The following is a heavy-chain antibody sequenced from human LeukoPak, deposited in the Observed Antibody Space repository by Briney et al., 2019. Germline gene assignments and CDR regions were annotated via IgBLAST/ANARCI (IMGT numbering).Heavy chain of an antibody. CDR1: GYTFTSYG. D-gene: IGHD6-13*01. CDR3: ARLGSPEIYTYSSSWYAMRCGGDCYLYDAFDI. J-gene: IGHJ3*02. Sequence: GASVKVSCKASGYTFTSYGISWVRQAPGQGLEWMGWISAYNGNTNYAQKLQGRVTRTTDTSTSTAYMELRSLRSDDTAVYYCARLGSPEIYTYSSSWYAMRCGGDCYLYDAFDIWGQGTMVTVSS. V-gene: IGHV1-18*01. CDR2: ISAYNGNT.